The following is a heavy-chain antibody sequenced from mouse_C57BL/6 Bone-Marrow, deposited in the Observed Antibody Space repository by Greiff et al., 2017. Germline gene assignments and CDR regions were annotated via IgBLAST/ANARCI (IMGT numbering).Heavy chain of an antibody. D-gene: IGHD1-1*01. CDR1: GYTFTSYW. V-gene: IGHV1-69*01. CDR3: ARSQYGSSSYFDC. J-gene: IGHJ2*01. Sequence: QVQLQQPGAELVMPGASVKLSCKASGYTFTSYWMHWVKQRPGQGLEWIGEIDPSDSYTNYNQKFKGKSTLTVDKSSSTAYMQLSSLTSEDSAVYYCARSQYGSSSYFDCWGQGTTLTVSS. CDR2: IDPSDSYT.